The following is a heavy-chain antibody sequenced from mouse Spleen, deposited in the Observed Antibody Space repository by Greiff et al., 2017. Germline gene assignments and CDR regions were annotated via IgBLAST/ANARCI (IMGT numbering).Heavy chain of an antibody. CDR1: GFTFSSYA. J-gene: IGHJ4*01. CDR3: TRDAPLWSYAMDY. Sequence: EVKLMESGEGLVKPGGSLKLSCAASGFTFSSYAMSWVRQTPEKRLEWVAYISSGGDYIYYADTVKGRFTISRDNARNTLYLQMSSLKSEDTAMYYCTRDAPLWSYAMDYWGQGTSVTVSS. CDR2: ISSGGDYI. V-gene: IGHV5-9-1*02. D-gene: IGHD1-1*02.